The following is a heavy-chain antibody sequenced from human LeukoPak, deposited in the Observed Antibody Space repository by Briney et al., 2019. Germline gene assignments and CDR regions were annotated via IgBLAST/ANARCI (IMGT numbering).Heavy chain of an antibody. J-gene: IGHJ4*02. Sequence: GGSLRLSCAASGFAFSSYAMTWVRQAPGKGLEWVSAIGGSGGDSYYADSVMGRFTISRDNSKNTLYLQMNSLRAEDTAVYYCARDLGYSSGWYLLDYWGQGTLVTVSS. CDR3: ARDLGYSSGWYLLDY. CDR2: IGGSGGDS. CDR1: GFAFSSYA. V-gene: IGHV3-23*01. D-gene: IGHD6-19*01.